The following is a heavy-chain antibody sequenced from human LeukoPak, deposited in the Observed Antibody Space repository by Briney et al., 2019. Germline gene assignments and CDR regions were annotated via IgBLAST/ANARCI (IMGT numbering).Heavy chain of an antibody. D-gene: IGHD1-1*01. Sequence: ASVTVSCKASGGTFSSYAISWVRQAPGQGLEWMGGIIPIFGTANYAQKFQGRVTITADKSTSTAYMELSSLRSEDTAVYYCARRRESGYFDLWGQGTLVTVSS. CDR3: ARRRESGYFDL. CDR2: IIPIFGTA. CDR1: GGTFSSYA. J-gene: IGHJ5*02. V-gene: IGHV1-69*06.